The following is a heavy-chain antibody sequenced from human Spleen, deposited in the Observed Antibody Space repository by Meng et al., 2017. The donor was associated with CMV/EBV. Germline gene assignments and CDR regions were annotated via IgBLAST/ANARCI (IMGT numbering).Heavy chain of an antibody. J-gene: IGHJ5*02. CDR2: ISTRSGDT. D-gene: IGHD3-10*01. V-gene: IGHV1-18*01. Sequence: KASGYSFSTYGITWVRQAPGQGLEWMGWISTRSGDTNYAQRFQGRVTMTTDTSTSTAYMELSNLTSDDTAIYYCARINANTRGWFDPWGQGSLVTVSS. CDR3: ARINANTRGWFDP. CDR1: GYSFSTYG.